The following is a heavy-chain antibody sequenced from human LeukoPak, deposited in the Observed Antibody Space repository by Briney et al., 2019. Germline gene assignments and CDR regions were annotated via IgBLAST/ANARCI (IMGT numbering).Heavy chain of an antibody. Sequence: PGGSLRLSCAASGFTFSSYAMQWVRQAPGKGLEYGSAISSNGGSTYYANSVKGRFTISRDNSKNTLYLQMGSLRAEDMAVYYCARDKFVVVPAAIPYDAFDIWGQGTMVTVSS. CDR3: ARDKFVVVPAAIPYDAFDI. CDR2: ISSNGGST. V-gene: IGHV3-64*01. D-gene: IGHD2-2*02. CDR1: GFTFSSYA. J-gene: IGHJ3*02.